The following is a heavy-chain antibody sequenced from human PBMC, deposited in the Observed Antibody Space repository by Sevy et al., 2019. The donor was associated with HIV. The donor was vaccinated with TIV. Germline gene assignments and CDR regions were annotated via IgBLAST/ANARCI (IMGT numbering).Heavy chain of an antibody. Sequence: SETLSLTCTVSGGSISISSYYWGWIRQPSGKGLEWIGSFYYSESTYYNPSLKSRVTISVATSKNQFSLKLSSATAADTAVYYCARAFRAVAGSYYFDYWGQGTLVTVSS. V-gene: IGHV4-39*01. CDR1: GGSISISSYY. CDR3: ARAFRAVAGSYYFDY. CDR2: FYYSEST. D-gene: IGHD6-19*01. J-gene: IGHJ4*02.